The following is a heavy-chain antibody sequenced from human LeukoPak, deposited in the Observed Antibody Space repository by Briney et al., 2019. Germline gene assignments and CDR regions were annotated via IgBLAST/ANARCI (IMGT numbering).Heavy chain of an antibody. J-gene: IGHJ5*01. D-gene: IGHD3-16*01. CDR3: ARIPPSGDYLGVFDS. CDR1: GGSISGYY. V-gene: IGHV4-59*08. Sequence: SETLSLTCTVPGGSISGYYWSWIRQPPGKGLDYIGYIYYSGSTNYNPSLKSRVTISVDTSKNQFSLQLSSVTAADTAVYYCARIPPSGDYLGVFDSWGQGTLVTVSS. CDR2: IYYSGST.